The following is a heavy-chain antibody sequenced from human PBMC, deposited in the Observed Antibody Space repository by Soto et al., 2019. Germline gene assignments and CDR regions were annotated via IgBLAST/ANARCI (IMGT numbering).Heavy chain of an antibody. CDR2: IYYSGST. CDR1: GGSVSSGSYY. V-gene: IGHV4-61*01. Sequence: PSETLSLTCTVSGGSVSSGSYYWSWIRQPPGKGLEWTGYIYYSGSTNYNPSLKSRVTISVDTSKNQFSLKLSSVTAADTAVYYCAGVSKDYYYYGMDVWGQGTTVTVSS. J-gene: IGHJ6*02. D-gene: IGHD2-15*01. CDR3: AGVSKDYYYYGMDV.